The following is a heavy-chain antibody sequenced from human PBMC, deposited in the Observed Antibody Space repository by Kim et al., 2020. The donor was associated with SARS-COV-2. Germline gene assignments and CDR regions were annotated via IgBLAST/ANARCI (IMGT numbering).Heavy chain of an antibody. CDR1: GGSISSSSYY. CDR2: IYYSGST. CDR3: ARSTKYGALDY. D-gene: IGHD4-17*01. J-gene: IGHJ4*02. Sequence: SETLSLTCTVSGGSISSSSYYWGWIRQPPGKGLEWIGSIYYSGSTYYNPSLKSRVTISVDTSKNQFSLKLSSVTAADTAVYYCARSTKYGALDYWGQGTLVTVSS. V-gene: IGHV4-39*07.